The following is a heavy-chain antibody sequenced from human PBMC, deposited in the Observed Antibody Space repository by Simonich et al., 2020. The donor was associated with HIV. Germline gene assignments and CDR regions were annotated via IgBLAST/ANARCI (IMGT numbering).Heavy chain of an antibody. Sequence: QVQLQQWGAGLLKPSETLSLTCAVYGGSFSGYYWSWISPPPGKGLDGIGEINHSGRTNYHPSLKSRVTISVDTSKNQFSLTLSSVTAADTAVYYCARRHPTTVTTPYFDYWGQGTLVTVSS. CDR3: ARRHPTTVTTPYFDY. D-gene: IGHD4-17*01. J-gene: IGHJ4*02. CDR1: GGSFSGYY. CDR2: INHSGRT. V-gene: IGHV4-34*01.